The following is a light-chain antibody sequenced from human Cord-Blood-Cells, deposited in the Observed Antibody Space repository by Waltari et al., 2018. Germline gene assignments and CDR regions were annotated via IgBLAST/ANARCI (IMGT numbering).Light chain of an antibody. CDR2: EGS. V-gene: IGLV2-23*01. CDR3: CSYAGSSTYV. CDR1: RSDVRSYNL. Sequence: QSALTHPAPVSGSPGQPITLPCTGTRSDVRSYNLVSWYQQHPGKAPKLMIYEGSKRPSGVSNRFSGSKSGNTASLTISGLQAEDEADYYCCSYAGSSTYVFGTGTKVTVL. J-gene: IGLJ1*01.